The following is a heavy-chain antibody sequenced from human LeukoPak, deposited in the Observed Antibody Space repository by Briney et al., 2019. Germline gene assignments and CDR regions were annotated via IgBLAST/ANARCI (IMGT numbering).Heavy chain of an antibody. V-gene: IGHV3-7*01. CDR1: GFIFTDHW. CDR2: IKEDESAN. CDR3: ARAVDVADY. J-gene: IGHJ4*02. D-gene: IGHD3-16*01. Sequence: PGGSLRLSCAASGFIFTDHWMSWVRQAPGKGLEWVANIKEDESANFYADSVRGRFTISRDNAKNSVYLQMNNLRVEDTAVYYCARAVDVADYWGRGTLVTVSS.